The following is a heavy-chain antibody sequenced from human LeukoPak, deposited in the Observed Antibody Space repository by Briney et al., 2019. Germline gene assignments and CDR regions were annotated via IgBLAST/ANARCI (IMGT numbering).Heavy chain of an antibody. CDR3: AREIGYCSSTSCFFYAFDI. CDR2: INPNSGGT. Sequence: ASVKVSCKASGYTFTGYYMHWVRQAPGQGLEWMGWINPNSGGTNYAQKFQGRVTMTRDTSISTAYMELSRLRSDDTAAYYCAREIGYCSSTSCFFYAFDIWGQGTMVTVSS. CDR1: GYTFTGYY. V-gene: IGHV1-2*02. D-gene: IGHD2-2*01. J-gene: IGHJ3*02.